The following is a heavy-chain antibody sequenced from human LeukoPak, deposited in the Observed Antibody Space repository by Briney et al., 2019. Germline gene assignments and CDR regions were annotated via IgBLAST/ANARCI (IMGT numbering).Heavy chain of an antibody. D-gene: IGHD3-3*01. Sequence: RASETLSLTCTVSGYSISSGYYWGWIRQPPGKGLEWIGNIYHSGSTYSNPSLKSRVIISVDTSKSQFSLKLSSVTAADTAVYWCARGAFGVLLSAFDIWGQGTMVTVSS. V-gene: IGHV4-38-2*02. J-gene: IGHJ3*02. CDR3: ARGAFGVLLSAFDI. CDR1: GYSISSGYY. CDR2: IYHSGST.